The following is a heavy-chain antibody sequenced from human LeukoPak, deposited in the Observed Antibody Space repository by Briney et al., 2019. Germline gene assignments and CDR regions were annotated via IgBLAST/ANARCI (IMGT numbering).Heavy chain of an antibody. D-gene: IGHD2-15*01. Sequence: SETLSLTCAVSGYSINSGYYWGWIRQPPGKGLEWIGSIYHSGSTYYTPSLKSRVTISVDTSNNQFSLKLSSVTAADTAVYYCARSAYCSAGSCYRGFDYWGQGTLVTVSS. CDR3: ARSAYCSAGSCYRGFDY. CDR1: GYSINSGYY. J-gene: IGHJ4*02. CDR2: IYHSGST. V-gene: IGHV4-38-2*01.